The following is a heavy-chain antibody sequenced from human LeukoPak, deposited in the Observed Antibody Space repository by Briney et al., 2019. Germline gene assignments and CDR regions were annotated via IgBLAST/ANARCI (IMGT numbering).Heavy chain of an antibody. J-gene: IGHJ4*02. Sequence: PGGSLRLSCAASGFTFSSYGMHWVRQAPGKGLEWVAVISYDGSNKYYADSVKGRFTISRDNSKNTLYLQMNSPRAEDTAVYYCLVLMVYAIDYWGQGTLVTVSS. CDR2: ISYDGSNK. CDR3: LVLMVYAIDY. V-gene: IGHV3-30*03. CDR1: GFTFSSYG. D-gene: IGHD2-8*01.